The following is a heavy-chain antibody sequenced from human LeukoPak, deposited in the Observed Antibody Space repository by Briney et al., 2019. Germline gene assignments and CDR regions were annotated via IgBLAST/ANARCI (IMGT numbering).Heavy chain of an antibody. CDR2: IYYSGST. Sequence: PSETLSLTCTVSGGSISSYYWSWIRQPPGKGLEWIGYIYYSGSTNYNPSLKSRVTISVGTSKNQFSLKLSSVTAADTAVYYCARVSTTYYYGSGSYSHFDYWGQGTLVTVSS. D-gene: IGHD3-10*01. CDR3: ARVSTTYYYGSGSYSHFDY. J-gene: IGHJ4*02. V-gene: IGHV4-59*01. CDR1: GGSISSYY.